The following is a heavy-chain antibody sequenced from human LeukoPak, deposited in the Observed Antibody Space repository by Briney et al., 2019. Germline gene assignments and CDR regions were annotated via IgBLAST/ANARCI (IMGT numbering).Heavy chain of an antibody. J-gene: IGHJ4*02. CDR2: IWNDGSRQ. V-gene: IGHV3-33*01. CDR1: GFSFSSYG. D-gene: IGHD3-3*01. Sequence: GGSLRLSCAASGFSFSSYGMHRVRQAPGKGLDWVAVIWNDGSRQEYADSVKGRFTISRDDSKNTLYLQMNSLRVEDTAVYYCAREASGYYRDFWSQGTLVTVSS. CDR3: AREASGYYRDF.